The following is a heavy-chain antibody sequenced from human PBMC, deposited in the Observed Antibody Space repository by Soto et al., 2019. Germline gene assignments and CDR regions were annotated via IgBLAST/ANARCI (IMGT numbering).Heavy chain of an antibody. CDR3: AKVGLYSSSWDDY. CDR1: GFTFSSYA. D-gene: IGHD6-13*01. V-gene: IGHV3-23*01. J-gene: IGHJ4*02. CDR2: ISDSGGST. Sequence: EVQLLESGGGLVQPGGSLRLSCAASGFTFSSYAMSWVRQAPGKGLEWVSAISDSGGSTYYADSVKGRFTISRDNSKNTLYLQMNSLRAEDTAVYYCAKVGLYSSSWDDYWGQGTLVTVSS.